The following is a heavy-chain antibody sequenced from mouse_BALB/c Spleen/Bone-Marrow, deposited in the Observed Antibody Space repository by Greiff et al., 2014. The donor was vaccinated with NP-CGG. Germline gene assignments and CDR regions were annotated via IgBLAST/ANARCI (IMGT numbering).Heavy chain of an antibody. V-gene: IGHV3-1*02. CDR2: IHYSGTT. J-gene: IGHJ4*01. D-gene: IGHD2-3*01. CDR3: ARQNDGYLYYAMDY. CDR1: GYSITSGYS. Sequence: EVQLQQSGPDLVEPSQSLSLTCTVTGYSITSGYSWHWIRQFPGNKLEWMGYIHYSGTTNYNPSLKSRISITRDTSKNQFFLQLNSVTSDDTATYYCARQNDGYLYYAMDYWGQGTSVTVSS.